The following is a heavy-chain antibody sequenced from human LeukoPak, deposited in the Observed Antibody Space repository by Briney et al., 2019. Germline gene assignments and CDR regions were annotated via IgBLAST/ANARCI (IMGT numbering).Heavy chain of an antibody. CDR1: GFTFTTCG. D-gene: IGHD1-7*01. J-gene: IGHJ4*02. Sequence: GGSLRLSCAASGFTFTTCGMTWVRQAPGKGLKWVSSISDSGSHTYYTDSVKGRFTISRDNSKNTLYLQMNSLRAEDTALYFCAKLPSAIPELNYWGQGSLVTVSS. V-gene: IGHV3-23*05. CDR2: ISDSGSHT. CDR3: AKLPSAIPELNY.